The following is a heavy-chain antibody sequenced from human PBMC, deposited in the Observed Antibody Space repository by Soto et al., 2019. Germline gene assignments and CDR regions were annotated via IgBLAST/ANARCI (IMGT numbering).Heavy chain of an antibody. CDR1: GFTFSSYE. Sequence: EVQLVESGGGLVQPGGSLRLSCATSGFTFSSYEMNWVRQAPGKGLEWVSHISSGGSSIYYADSVKGRFIISRDNAKNSVYLQMNSLRAEDTAVYYCARDIGVGPAGFDYWGQGTLVTVSS. V-gene: IGHV3-48*03. D-gene: IGHD2-2*01. CDR3: ARDIGVGPAGFDY. CDR2: ISSGGSSI. J-gene: IGHJ4*02.